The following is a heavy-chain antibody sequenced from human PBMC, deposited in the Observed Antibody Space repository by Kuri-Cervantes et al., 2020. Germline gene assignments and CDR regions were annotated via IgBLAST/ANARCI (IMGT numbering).Heavy chain of an antibody. J-gene: IGHJ5*02. D-gene: IGHD1-14*01. CDR1: GGSFSGYD. V-gene: IGHV4-34*01. Sequence: GSLRLSCAIYGGSFSGYDWSWIRQPPGKGLEWIGEIKHSGSTNYNPSPSLKSRVTMSVDRSKNQFSLKLTSVTAADTAVYYCARNQWFDPWGQGTLVTVSS. CDR2: IKHSGST. CDR3: ARNQWFDP.